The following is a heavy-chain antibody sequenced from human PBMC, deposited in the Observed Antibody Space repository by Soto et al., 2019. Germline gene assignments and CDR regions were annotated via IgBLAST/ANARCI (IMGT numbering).Heavy chain of an antibody. D-gene: IGHD1-26*01. CDR3: TAGLVRTDDDL. CDR1: GFIFSNAW. Sequence: EVQLVESGGDLVKPGGSLRLSCAASGFIFSNAWMSWVRQATGRGLEWVGRIKTKAHGGTTDYAVPVKGRFDISRDDSKNTMYLQMNSLRTEDTAVYYCTAGLVRTDDDLWGQGTLVTVSS. J-gene: IGHJ5*02. V-gene: IGHV3-15*01. CDR2: IKTKAHGGTT.